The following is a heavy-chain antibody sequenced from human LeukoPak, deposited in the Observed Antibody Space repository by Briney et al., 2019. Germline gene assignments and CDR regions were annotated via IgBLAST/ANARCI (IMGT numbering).Heavy chain of an antibody. D-gene: IGHD6-13*01. Sequence: GGSLRLSCAASGFTFSSYGMHWVRQAPGEGLEWVAFIRYDGSNKYYADSVKGRFTISRDNSKNTLYLQMNSLRAEDTAVYYCAKDPWQQLVELVYYFDYWGQGTLVTVSS. CDR3: AKDPWQQLVELVYYFDY. CDR2: IRYDGSNK. J-gene: IGHJ4*02. V-gene: IGHV3-30*02. CDR1: GFTFSSYG.